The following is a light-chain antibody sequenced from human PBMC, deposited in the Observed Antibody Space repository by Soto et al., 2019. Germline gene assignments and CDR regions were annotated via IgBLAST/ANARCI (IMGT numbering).Light chain of an antibody. CDR1: QSVGSN. CDR2: GAS. V-gene: IGKV3-15*01. Sequence: EIVMTQSPATLSVSPGERATLSCRASQSVGSNLAWYQQKPGQAPRLLIYGASTRATGIPASLSGSGSGTEFTLTFSSLQSEDFEIYFCQQYNNWPPDRTFGQGTKVEIK. CDR3: QQYNNWPPDRT. J-gene: IGKJ1*01.